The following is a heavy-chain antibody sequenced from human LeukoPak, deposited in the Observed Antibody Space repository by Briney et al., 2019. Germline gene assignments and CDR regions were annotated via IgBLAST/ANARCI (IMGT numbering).Heavy chain of an antibody. CDR3: AREVLRYFDWPYMLTSEDYFDY. CDR1: GFTFSSYS. D-gene: IGHD3-9*01. V-gene: IGHV3-48*01. Sequence: GGSLRLSCAASGFTFSSYSMNWVRQAPGKGLGWVSYISSSSSTIYYADSVKGRFTISRDNAKNSLYLQMNSLRAEDTAVYYCAREVLRYFDWPYMLTSEDYFDYWGQGTLVTVSS. CDR2: ISSSSSTI. J-gene: IGHJ4*02.